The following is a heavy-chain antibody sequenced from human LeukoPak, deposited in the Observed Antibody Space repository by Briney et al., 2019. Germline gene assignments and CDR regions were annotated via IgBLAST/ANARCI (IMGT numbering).Heavy chain of an antibody. CDR1: GFTVSSNY. CDR3: ARVVRGYSYGYPDY. CDR2: IYSGGST. J-gene: IGHJ4*02. Sequence: SGGSLRLSCAASGFTVSSNYMSWVRQAPGKGLEWVSVIYSGGSTYYADSVKGRFTISRDNSKNTLYLQMNSLRAEDTAVYYCARVVRGYSYGYPDYWGQGTLATVSS. V-gene: IGHV3-53*01. D-gene: IGHD5-18*01.